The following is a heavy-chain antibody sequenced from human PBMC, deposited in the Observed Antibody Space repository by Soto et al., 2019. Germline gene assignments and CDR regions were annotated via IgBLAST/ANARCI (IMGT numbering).Heavy chain of an antibody. D-gene: IGHD3-22*01. Sequence: QPGGSLRLSCAASGFPFSSYAMSWVRQAPGKGLEWVSAISGSGGSTYYADSVKGRFTISRDNSKNTLYLQMNSLRAEDTAVYYCAKTAVYYYDSSGYYWGTFDIWGQGTMVTVSS. V-gene: IGHV3-23*01. CDR2: ISGSGGST. J-gene: IGHJ3*02. CDR1: GFPFSSYA. CDR3: AKTAVYYYDSSGYYWGTFDI.